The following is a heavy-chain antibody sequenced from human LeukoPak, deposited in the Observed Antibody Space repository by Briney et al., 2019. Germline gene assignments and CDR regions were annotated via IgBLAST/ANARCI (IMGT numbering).Heavy chain of an antibody. CDR2: INSDGSST. Sequence: QPGGSLRLSCAASGFTFSSYWMPWVRPAPGKGLVWVSRINSDGSSTSYADSVKGRFTISRDNAKNTLYLQMNSLRAEDTAVYYCARAPDMVRGVISRAFDIWGQGTMVTVSS. J-gene: IGHJ3*02. CDR1: GFTFSSYW. V-gene: IGHV3-74*01. CDR3: ARAPDMVRGVISRAFDI. D-gene: IGHD3-10*01.